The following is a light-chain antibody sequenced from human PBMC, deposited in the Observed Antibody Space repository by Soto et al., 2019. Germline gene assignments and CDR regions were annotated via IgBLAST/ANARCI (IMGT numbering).Light chain of an antibody. CDR2: ANS. V-gene: IGLV1-40*01. CDR1: SSNIGAGYD. Sequence: QSVLTQPPSVSGAPGQRVTISCTGSSSNIGAGYDVHWYQQLPETAPKLLIYANSNRPSGVPDRFSGSKSGTSASLAITGLQAEDEDEYYCQSYDSSLSAVVFGGGTKVTVL. CDR3: QSYDSSLSAVV. J-gene: IGLJ2*01.